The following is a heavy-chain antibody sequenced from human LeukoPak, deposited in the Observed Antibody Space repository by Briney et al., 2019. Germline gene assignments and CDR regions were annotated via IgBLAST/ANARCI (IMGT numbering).Heavy chain of an antibody. Sequence: GGSLRLSCAASGFTFSSYSMNWVRQAPGKGLEWVSSISSSSSYIYYADSVKGRFTISRDNAKNSLYLQMNSLRAEDTAVYYCARASSGAAGDGAFDIWGQGTMVTVSS. CDR2: ISSSSSYI. CDR1: GFTFSSYS. CDR3: ARASSGAAGDGAFDI. D-gene: IGHD6-13*01. J-gene: IGHJ3*02. V-gene: IGHV3-21*01.